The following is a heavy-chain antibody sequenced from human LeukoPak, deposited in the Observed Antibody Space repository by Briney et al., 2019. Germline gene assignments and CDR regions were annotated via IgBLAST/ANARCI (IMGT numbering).Heavy chain of an antibody. V-gene: IGHV3-23*01. Sequence: GGSLRLSCAASGFTFSSYAMSWVRQSPGKGLEWVSAIGSSGGDTFYANSVRGRFTISRDNSKNTLYLQMNSLEVEDTAIYYCARDWARCGAGCYSRADAFDIWGQGTMVTVSS. CDR3: ARDWARCGAGCYSRADAFDI. CDR2: IGSSGGDT. J-gene: IGHJ3*02. D-gene: IGHD2-21*02. CDR1: GFTFSSYA.